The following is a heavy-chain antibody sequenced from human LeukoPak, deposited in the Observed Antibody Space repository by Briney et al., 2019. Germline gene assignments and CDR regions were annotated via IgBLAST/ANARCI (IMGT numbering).Heavy chain of an antibody. D-gene: IGHD6-13*01. J-gene: IGHJ4*02. CDR1: GFTFSSYR. V-gene: IGHV3-21*01. CDR3: AKDSKVAAAGYFFDS. Sequence: PGGSLRLSCAVSGFTFSSYRMSWVRQAPGKGLEWVSSISTSSTSKYYADSVKGRFTISRDNSKNTLYLQMNSLRPEDTAVYHCAKDSKVAAAGYFFDSWGQGTLVTVSS. CDR2: ISTSSTSK.